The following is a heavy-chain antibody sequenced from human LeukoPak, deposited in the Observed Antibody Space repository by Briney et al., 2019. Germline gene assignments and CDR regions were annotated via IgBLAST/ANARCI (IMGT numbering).Heavy chain of an antibody. CDR3: TRGRLRFALGQAYYFDY. CDR1: GGSFSGYY. J-gene: IGHJ4*02. CDR2: INHSGST. Sequence: SETLSLTWAVYGGSFSGYYWSWIRQPPGKGLEWIGEINHSGSTNYNPSLKSRVTISVDTSKNQFSLKLSSVTAADTAVYYCTRGRLRFALGQAYYFDYWGQGTLVTVTS. V-gene: IGHV4-34*01. D-gene: IGHD3-10*01.